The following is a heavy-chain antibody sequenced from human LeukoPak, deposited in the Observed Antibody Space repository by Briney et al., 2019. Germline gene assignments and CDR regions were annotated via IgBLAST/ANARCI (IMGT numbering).Heavy chain of an antibody. Sequence: SETLSLTCTVSSDXISSSYCSWIRQPPGKGLEWIGYIYYSGSTNYNPSLKSRVAISVDTSKNQFSLKLNSVTAADTAVYYCARGYCSSTICFQYFHHWGQGTLVTVSS. CDR2: IYYSGST. CDR3: ARGYCSSTICFQYFHH. J-gene: IGHJ1*01. D-gene: IGHD2-2*01. V-gene: IGHV4-59*01. CDR1: SDXISSSY.